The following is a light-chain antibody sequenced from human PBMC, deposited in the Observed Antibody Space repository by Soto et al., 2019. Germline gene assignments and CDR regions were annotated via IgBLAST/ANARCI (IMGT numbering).Light chain of an antibody. CDR1: QSILFSSNNKNY. CDR3: QQYYSTPVT. CDR2: WAS. Sequence: DIVMTQSPDSLAVSLGERATINCKSSQSILFSSNNKNYFTWYQQKPGQPPKPLIYWASTRESGVPDRFSGSGSGTDFPLTLSSLQADDVAVYYCQQYYSTPVTFGGGTKVEIK. V-gene: IGKV4-1*01. J-gene: IGKJ4*01.